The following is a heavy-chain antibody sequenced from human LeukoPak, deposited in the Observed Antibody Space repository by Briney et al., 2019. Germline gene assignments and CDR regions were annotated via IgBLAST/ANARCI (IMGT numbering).Heavy chain of an antibody. Sequence: GGSLRLSCSASGFTFSGYAMHWVRQAPGKGLEYVSAIISNGESTYYSDSVKGRFTISRDNSKNTLYLQMNSLRAEDTAVYYCAREGGRGSFYDWGQGTLVTVSS. CDR3: AREGGRGSFYD. CDR2: IISNGEST. D-gene: IGHD3-10*01. CDR1: GFTFSGYA. V-gene: IGHV3-64*04. J-gene: IGHJ4*02.